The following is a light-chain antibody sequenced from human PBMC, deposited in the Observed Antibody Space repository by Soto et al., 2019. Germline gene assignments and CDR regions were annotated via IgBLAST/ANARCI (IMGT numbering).Light chain of an antibody. V-gene: IGKV1-27*01. Sequence: DIRLTQSPSSLAASVGGRVTITCRANGVISYYLAWCQQKPGKGPKLLIYDASTLQSGLPPRFSGSGSGTDFTLTISSLQPEDVGTYYCPKYNGAFTVGPGTKVDIK. J-gene: IGKJ3*01. CDR3: PKYNGAFT. CDR1: GVISYY. CDR2: DAS.